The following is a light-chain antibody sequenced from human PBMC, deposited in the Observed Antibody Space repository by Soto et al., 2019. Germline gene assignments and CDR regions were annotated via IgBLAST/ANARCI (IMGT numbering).Light chain of an antibody. J-gene: IGKJ3*01. CDR1: QSVSSSY. V-gene: IGKV3-20*01. CDR2: GAS. CDR3: QQSVSSPFT. Sequence: IVLTQSPGTLSLSPGEGATLSCRASQSVSSSYLAWYQQRPGQAPRLLIYGASNRATGVPDRFSGSGSGTDFTLTISRLEPEDFAVYFCQQSVSSPFTFGPGTKVDIK.